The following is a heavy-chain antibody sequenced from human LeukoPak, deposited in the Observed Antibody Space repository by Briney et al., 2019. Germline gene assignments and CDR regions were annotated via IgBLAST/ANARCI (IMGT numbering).Heavy chain of an antibody. V-gene: IGHV4-59*08. CDR2: IYYGGST. CDR1: GFTFSTYD. Sequence: WETLSLSCAASGFTFSTYDMRWIRQPPGKGLEWIGYIYYGGSTNYNPSLKSRVTISVDTSKNQLSLKLRSKTTADKAVYDLWRWGRDGYPLYPLDYWGQGTLVTVSS. J-gene: IGHJ4*02. D-gene: IGHD5-24*01. CDR3: WRWGRDGYPLYPLDY.